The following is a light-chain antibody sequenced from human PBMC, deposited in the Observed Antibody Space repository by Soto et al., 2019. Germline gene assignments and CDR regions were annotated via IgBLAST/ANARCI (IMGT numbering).Light chain of an antibody. CDR1: QSISSW. J-gene: IGKJ1*01. CDR2: AAS. Sequence: DIQMTQSPSTLSATVGDRVTITCRASQSISSWLAWYQQKPGKAPMLLIYAASSLESGVPSRFSGSGSGTEFTLTISSLQPDDFATYYCQQYQSYWTFGQGTKVDI. V-gene: IGKV1-5*01. CDR3: QQYQSYWT.